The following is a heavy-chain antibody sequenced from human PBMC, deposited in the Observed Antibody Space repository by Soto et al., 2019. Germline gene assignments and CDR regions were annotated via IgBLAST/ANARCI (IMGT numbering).Heavy chain of an antibody. CDR3: APELNLGYCRGGSWSNAFYI. CDR1: GFTFDDYT. CDR2: ISWDGGST. J-gene: IGHJ3*02. D-gene: IGHD2-15*01. V-gene: IGHV3-43*01. Sequence: EVQLVESGGVVVQPGGSLRLSCAASGFTFDDYTMHWVRQAPGKGLEWVSLISWDGGSTNYADSVKGRFTISRDNSKNSLYLKKNSLRTEETALYYWAPELNLGYCRGGSWSNAFYIWGQGTMVTVSS.